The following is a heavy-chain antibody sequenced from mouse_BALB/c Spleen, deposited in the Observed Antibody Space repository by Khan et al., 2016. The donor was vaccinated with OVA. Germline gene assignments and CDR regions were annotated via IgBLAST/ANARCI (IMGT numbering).Heavy chain of an antibody. CDR3: AKDAGRY. V-gene: IGHV1-18*01. Sequence: VQLQQSGPELVKPGASVKISCKTSGYTFTEYTLHWVKQSHGKSLEWIGVINPKNGVTSYNQNFKGKATLTVDKSSSTAYLEFRSLTSEDSAVFYCAKDAGRYWCQGTSVTVSS. CDR2: INPKNGVT. D-gene: IGHD3-3*01. CDR1: GYTFTEYT. J-gene: IGHJ4*01.